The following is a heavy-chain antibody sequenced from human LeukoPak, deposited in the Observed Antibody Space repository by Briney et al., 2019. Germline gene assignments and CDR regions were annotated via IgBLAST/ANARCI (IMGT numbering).Heavy chain of an antibody. Sequence: GGSLRLSCAASGFTLSCNYMTYVRQVSGKGLEWVAVIYSGGSTYYTDSVQGRFSISRDNSQNTLYLQMNSLRAEDTAVYYCAAPLTVLPYWGQGTLVTVSS. V-gene: IGHV3-66*01. CDR3: AAPLTVLPY. CDR2: IYSGGST. J-gene: IGHJ4*02. D-gene: IGHD4-17*01. CDR1: GFTLSCNY.